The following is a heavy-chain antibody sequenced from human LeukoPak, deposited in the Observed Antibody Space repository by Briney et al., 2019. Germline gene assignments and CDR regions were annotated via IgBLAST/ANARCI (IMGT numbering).Heavy chain of an antibody. Sequence: ASVKVSCKASGGTFSSYAISWVRQAPGQGLEWMGRIIPILGIANYAQKFQGRVTITADKSTSTAYMELSSLRSDDTAVYYCARSAGGPATGYSDYWGQGTLVTVSS. CDR3: ARSAGGPATGYSDY. D-gene: IGHD3-9*01. CDR2: IIPILGIA. J-gene: IGHJ4*02. CDR1: GGTFSSYA. V-gene: IGHV1-69*04.